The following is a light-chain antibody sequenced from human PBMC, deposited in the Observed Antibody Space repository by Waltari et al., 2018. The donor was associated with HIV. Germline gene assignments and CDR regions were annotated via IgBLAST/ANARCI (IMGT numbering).Light chain of an antibody. CDR3: QQSYTIPPIT. CDR1: QSVSTY. V-gene: IGKV1-39*01. J-gene: IGKJ5*01. Sequence: DVQMTQSPTSLSASVGDRVTITCRASQSVSTYLNWYQQKPGQAPKLLIYVASTLHRGVPSRFSGSGSGTEFTLTISSLQPEDVATYYCQQSYTIPPITF. CDR2: VAS.